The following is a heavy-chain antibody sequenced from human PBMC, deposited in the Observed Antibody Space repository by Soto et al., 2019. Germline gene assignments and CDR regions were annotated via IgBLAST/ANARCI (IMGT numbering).Heavy chain of an antibody. J-gene: IGHJ4*02. Sequence: QITLNESGPTQVKPRQTLTLTCTFSGFSLTTSGVGVGWIRQSPGKAPEWLALIYWDDDKRYSPSLKSRLTITKNDTKNQAVLTLTDLVPLDTATYYREHRVLCLVSGVVATTTIYFDFWGKGTPVAVSS. CDR1: GFSLTTSGVG. V-gene: IGHV2-5*02. CDR2: IYWDDDK. D-gene: IGHD3-3*01. CDR3: EHRVLCLVSGVVATTTIYFDF.